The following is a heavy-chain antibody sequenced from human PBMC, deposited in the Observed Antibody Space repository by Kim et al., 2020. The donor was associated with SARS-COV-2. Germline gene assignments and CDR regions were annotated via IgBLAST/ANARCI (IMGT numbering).Heavy chain of an antibody. CDR3: AKDHLVGGVLRFLEWLLVAFDI. D-gene: IGHD3-3*01. Sequence: GGSLRLSCAASGFTFSSYAMSWVRQAPGKGLEWVSAISGSGGSTYYADSVKGRFTISRDNSKNTLYLQMNSLRAEDTAVYYCAKDHLVGGVLRFLEWLLVAFDIWGQGTMVTVSS. J-gene: IGHJ3*02. CDR1: GFTFSSYA. CDR2: ISGSGGST. V-gene: IGHV3-23*01.